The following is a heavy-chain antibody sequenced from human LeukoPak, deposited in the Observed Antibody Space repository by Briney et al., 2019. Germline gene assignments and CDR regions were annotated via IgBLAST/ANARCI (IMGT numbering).Heavy chain of an antibody. Sequence: SVKVSCKASGGTFSSYAISWVRQAPGQGLEWMGGIIPIFGTANYAQKFQGRVTITADESTSTAYMQLSSLRSEDTAVYYCARCPYYDSSGMGYYHYYMDVWGKGTTLTVSS. V-gene: IGHV1-69*01. J-gene: IGHJ6*03. CDR1: GGTFSSYA. D-gene: IGHD3-22*01. CDR3: ARCPYYDSSGMGYYHYYMDV. CDR2: IIPIFGTA.